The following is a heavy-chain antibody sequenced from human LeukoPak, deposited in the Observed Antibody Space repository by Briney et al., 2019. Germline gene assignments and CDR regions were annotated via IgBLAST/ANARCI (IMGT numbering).Heavy chain of an antibody. J-gene: IGHJ4*02. Sequence: GGSLRLSCAASGFTFTNAWMTWVRQAPGKGLEWLSVIYSGGDTYYADSVKGRFTISRDNSKNTLYLQMNSLRAGDTAVYYCARRHDSGYFDSWGQGTLVTVSS. CDR1: GFTFTNAW. CDR3: ARRHDSGYFDS. V-gene: IGHV3-66*02. D-gene: IGHD3-22*01. CDR2: IYSGGDT.